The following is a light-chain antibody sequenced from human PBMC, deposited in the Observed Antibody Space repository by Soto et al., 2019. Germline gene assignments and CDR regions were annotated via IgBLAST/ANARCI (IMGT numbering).Light chain of an antibody. V-gene: IGLV2-14*01. CDR2: DVT. Sequence: QSALTQPASVSGSPGQSITISCTGTRSDVGGYNYVYWHQQHPGKAPKLMIYDVTDRPSGVSDRFSGSKSGSTASLTISGLQAEDEADYYCSSYTSSSTYVFGAGTKLTVL. CDR3: SSYTSSSTYV. J-gene: IGLJ1*01. CDR1: RSDVGGYNY.